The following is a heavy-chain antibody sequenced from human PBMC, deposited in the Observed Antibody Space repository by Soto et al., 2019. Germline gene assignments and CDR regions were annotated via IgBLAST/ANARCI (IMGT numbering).Heavy chain of an antibody. CDR1: GGSISSYY. J-gene: IGHJ3*02. D-gene: IGHD3-3*01. CDR2: IYYSGST. Sequence: QVQLQESGPGLVKPSETLSLTCTVSGGSISSYYWSWIRQPPGKGLEWIGYIYYSGSTNYNPSLKSRVTISVDTSTNQFSLKLSSVTAADTAVYYCARDKPQFLEWPDAFDIWGQGTMVTVSS. CDR3: ARDKPQFLEWPDAFDI. V-gene: IGHV4-59*01.